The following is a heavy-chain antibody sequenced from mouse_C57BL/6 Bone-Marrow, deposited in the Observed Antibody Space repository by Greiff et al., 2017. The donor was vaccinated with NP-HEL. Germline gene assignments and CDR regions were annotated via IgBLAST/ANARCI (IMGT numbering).Heavy chain of an antibody. CDR1: GYSITSGYY. CDR3: ARDYDDFDV. V-gene: IGHV3-6*01. J-gene: IGHJ1*03. D-gene: IGHD2-12*01. CDR2: ISYDGSN. Sequence: ESGPGLVKPSQSLSLTCSVTGYSITSGYYWNWIRQFPGNKLEWMGYISYDGSNNYNPSLKNRISITRDTSKNQFFLKLNSVTTEDTATYYCARDYDDFDVWGTGTTVTVSS.